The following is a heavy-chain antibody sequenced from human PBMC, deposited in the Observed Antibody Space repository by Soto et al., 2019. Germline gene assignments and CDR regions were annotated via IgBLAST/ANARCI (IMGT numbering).Heavy chain of an antibody. CDR3: AKGRGYDYSGWFDP. Sequence: PSETLSLTCTVSSDSITSYYWTWIRRPPGKGLEWIGYIYYSGSTVYIPSLESRVTISLDTSKNQFSLILASVTAADTAVYYCAKGRGYDYSGWFDPWGQGTLVTVSS. D-gene: IGHD5-12*01. J-gene: IGHJ5*02. V-gene: IGHV4-59*01. CDR1: SDSITSYY. CDR2: IYYSGST.